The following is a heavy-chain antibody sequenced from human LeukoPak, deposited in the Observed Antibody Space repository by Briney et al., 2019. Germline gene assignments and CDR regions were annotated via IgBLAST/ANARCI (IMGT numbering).Heavy chain of an antibody. CDR2: IKENGNEK. CDR1: GFTFSTHW. Sequence: GGSLRLSCVASGFTFSTHWMSWVRQAPGKGLEWVANIKENGNEKYYVDSVKGRFTISRDNAKNSLYLQMNSLRAEDTAVYYCARVSPPMQLWAFDYWGQGTLVTVSS. V-gene: IGHV3-7*03. CDR3: ARVSPPMQLWAFDY. D-gene: IGHD5-18*01. J-gene: IGHJ4*02.